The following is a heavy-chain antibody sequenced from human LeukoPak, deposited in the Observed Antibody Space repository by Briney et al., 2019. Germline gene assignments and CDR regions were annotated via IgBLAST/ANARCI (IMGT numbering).Heavy chain of an antibody. CDR1: GFSFSTYT. CDR3: AGGYSYVRY. V-gene: IGHV3-7*05. J-gene: IGHJ4*02. D-gene: IGHD5-18*01. Sequence: PGGSLRLSCAASGFSFSTYTMYWVRQAPGKGLEWVANINQDGSEKYYVDSVKGRFTISRDNAKNSLYLQMNSLRAEDPAVYYCAGGYSYVRYWGQGTLVTVSS. CDR2: INQDGSEK.